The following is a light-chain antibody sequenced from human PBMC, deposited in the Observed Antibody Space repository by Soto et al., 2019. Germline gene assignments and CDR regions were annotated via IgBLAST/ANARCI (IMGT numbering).Light chain of an antibody. CDR1: QTVNNY. V-gene: IGKV1-39*01. CDR2: AAS. CDR3: QQSYTSLQT. J-gene: IGKJ2*01. Sequence: DLQLTQSPSSLSASVGDTVTITCRAGQTVNNYLNWYQHKPGEVPKLLIYAASSLQRGVPSRFSATASGTDFPLTIITLHPEDFGTYYCQQSYTSLQTFGQGTKLEIK.